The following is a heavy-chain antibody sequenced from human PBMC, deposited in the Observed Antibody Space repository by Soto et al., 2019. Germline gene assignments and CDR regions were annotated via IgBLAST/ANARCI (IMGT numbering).Heavy chain of an antibody. V-gene: IGHV5-51*01. Sequence: LGESLKISCKGPGYTFTNYWIGWVRQMPGKGLEWMGIIYPGDSETRYSPSFQGQVTMSADKSISTAYLQWSSLKASDSAIYYCARKYYYGAGSLDYWGQGTLVTVSS. CDR2: IYPGDSET. CDR1: GYTFTNYW. D-gene: IGHD3-10*01. CDR3: ARKYYYGAGSLDY. J-gene: IGHJ4*02.